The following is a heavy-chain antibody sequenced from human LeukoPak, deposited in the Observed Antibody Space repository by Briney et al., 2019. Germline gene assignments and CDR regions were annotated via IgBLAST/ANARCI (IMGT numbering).Heavy chain of an antibody. V-gene: IGHV3-30-3*01. CDR2: ISHDGSNK. D-gene: IGHD3-9*01. CDR1: AFPFSSYA. Sequence: GGSLRLSCAASAFPFSSYAMHWVRQPPGKGLDWVAHISHDGSNKYYADSVKGRFTISRDNSKNTLYLEMNSLRAEDTAMYYCARGVTTGYLPYWGQGTLVTVSS. J-gene: IGHJ1*01. CDR3: ARGVTTGYLPY.